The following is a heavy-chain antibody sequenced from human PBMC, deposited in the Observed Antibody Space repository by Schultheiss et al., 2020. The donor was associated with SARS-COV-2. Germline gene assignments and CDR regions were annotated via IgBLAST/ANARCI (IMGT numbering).Heavy chain of an antibody. V-gene: IGHV3-48*02. CDR3: ASFRSGYDSYYYYYMDV. D-gene: IGHD5-12*01. Sequence: GESLKISCAASGFTFSNYVVTWVRQAPGKGLEWVSYISSSSSTIYYADSVKGRFTISRDNAKNSLYLQMNSLRDEDTAVYYCASFRSGYDSYYYYYMDVWGKGTTVTVSS. CDR2: ISSSSSTI. J-gene: IGHJ6*03. CDR1: GFTFSNYV.